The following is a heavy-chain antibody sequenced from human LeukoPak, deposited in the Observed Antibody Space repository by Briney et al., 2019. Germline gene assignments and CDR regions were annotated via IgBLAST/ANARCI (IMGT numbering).Heavy chain of an antibody. CDR3: ARGRDVVVPAARWFDWFDP. V-gene: IGHV1-3*01. Sequence: ASVKVSCKASGYTFTSYAMHWVRQAPGQRLEWMGWINAGNGNTKYSQKFRGRVTITRDTSASTAYMELSSLRSEDTAVYYCARGRDVVVPAARWFDWFDPWGQGTLVTVSS. CDR1: GYTFTSYA. D-gene: IGHD2-2*01. CDR2: INAGNGNT. J-gene: IGHJ5*02.